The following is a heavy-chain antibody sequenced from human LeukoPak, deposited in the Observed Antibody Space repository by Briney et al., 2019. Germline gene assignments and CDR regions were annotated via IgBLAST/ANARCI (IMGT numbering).Heavy chain of an antibody. CDR3: AIINHPDGRVH. CDR1: GYPFTTSW. CDR2: IYAGNSDA. D-gene: IGHD5-24*01. Sequence: GESLKISCQGFGYPFTTSWIGWVRQLPGKGLEWTAIIYAGNSDAKYSPSFQGQVSISTDRSISTAYLHWRSLKASDTAIYYCAIINHPDGRVHWGQGTLVTVSS. V-gene: IGHV5-51*01. J-gene: IGHJ4*02.